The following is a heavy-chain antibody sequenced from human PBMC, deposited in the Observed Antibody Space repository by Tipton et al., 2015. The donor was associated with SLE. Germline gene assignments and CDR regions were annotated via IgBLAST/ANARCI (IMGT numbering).Heavy chain of an antibody. V-gene: IGHV3-30*02. CDR3: AKEQYSGYDLDV. CDR2: ISYDGSNE. J-gene: IGHJ6*03. D-gene: IGHD5-12*01. Sequence: SLRLSCAASGFTFSSYGMHWVRQAPGMGLEWVAFISYDGSNEYYGDSVKGRFTISRDNSKNKVFLQMISLGVEDTAVYYCAKEQYSGYDLDVWGKGTTVTVSS. CDR1: GFTFSSYG.